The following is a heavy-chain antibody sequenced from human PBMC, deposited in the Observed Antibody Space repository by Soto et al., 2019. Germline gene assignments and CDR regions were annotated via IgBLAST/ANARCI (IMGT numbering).Heavy chain of an antibody. CDR3: ARGLRIVGATNWFDP. CDR1: GGSISSYY. V-gene: IGHV4-59*01. J-gene: IGHJ5*02. Sequence: ETLSLTCTVSGGSISSYYWSWIRQPPGKGLEWIGYIYYSGSTNYNPSLKSRDTISVDTSKNQFSLKLSSVTAADTAVYYCARGLRIVGATNWFDPWGQGTLVTVSS. D-gene: IGHD1-26*01. CDR2: IYYSGST.